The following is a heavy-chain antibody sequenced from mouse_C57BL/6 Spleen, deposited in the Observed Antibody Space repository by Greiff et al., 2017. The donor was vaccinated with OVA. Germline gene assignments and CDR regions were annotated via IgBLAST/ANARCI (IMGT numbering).Heavy chain of an antibody. CDR3: ARGDRFAY. D-gene: IGHD3-3*01. J-gene: IGHJ3*01. Sequence: EVQLVESGGGLVKPGGSLKLSCAASGFTFSDYGMHWVRQAPEQGLEWVAYISSGSSTIYYADTVKGRFTISRDNAKNTLFLQMTSLRSEDTAMYYCARGDRFAYWGQGTLVTVSA. V-gene: IGHV5-17*01. CDR2: ISSGSSTI. CDR1: GFTFSDYG.